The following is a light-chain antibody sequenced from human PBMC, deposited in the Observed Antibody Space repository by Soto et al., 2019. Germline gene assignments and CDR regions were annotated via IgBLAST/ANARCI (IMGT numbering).Light chain of an antibody. Sequence: DIQMTQSPTSLSASVGDRVTITCRASQGIRNFVAWYQQKPGKAPKLLIYAASTLQSGVPSRFSGSGSGTDFPITINRLQPEDVANYSCQQYSSAPVFGPGTKVEIK. V-gene: IGKV1-27*01. CDR1: QGIRNF. J-gene: IGKJ3*01. CDR2: AAS. CDR3: QQYSSAPV.